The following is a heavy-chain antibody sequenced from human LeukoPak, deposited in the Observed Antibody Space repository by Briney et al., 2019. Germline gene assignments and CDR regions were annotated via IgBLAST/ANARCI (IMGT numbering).Heavy chain of an antibody. Sequence: GGSLRLSCAAPGFTFRSYWMAWVRQAPGKGLEWVANIKGDESAKHQADSVKGRFTISRDNAQNLLYLQMSSLRGEDTAVYYCARDVGGSLDYWGQGTLVTVSS. CDR1: GFTFRSYW. J-gene: IGHJ4*02. V-gene: IGHV3-7*01. D-gene: IGHD1-26*01. CDR2: IKGDESAK. CDR3: ARDVGGSLDY.